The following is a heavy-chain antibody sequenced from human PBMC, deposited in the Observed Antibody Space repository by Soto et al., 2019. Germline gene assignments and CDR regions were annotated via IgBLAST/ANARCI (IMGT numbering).Heavy chain of an antibody. CDR2: VGGSNDDT. J-gene: IGHJ3*02. D-gene: IGHD2-8*01. CDR1: GFDFSDYA. V-gene: IGHV3-23*04. CDR3: EKDGIPRNGVWDYFDI. Sequence: DVNLVQSGGGSVQPGGSLRLSCVASGFDFSDYAMSWVRQTPGKGLQWVSGVGGSNDDTNYADFVRDRFDVSRDNYKKTLYLQINSLRGEDTGVYYCEKDGIPRNGVWDYFDIWGQGTRVTVSS.